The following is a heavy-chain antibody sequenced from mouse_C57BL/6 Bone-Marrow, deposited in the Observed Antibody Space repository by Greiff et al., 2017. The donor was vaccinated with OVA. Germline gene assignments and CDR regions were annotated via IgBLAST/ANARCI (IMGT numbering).Heavy chain of an antibody. Sequence: DVMLVESGEGLVKPGGSLKLSCAASGFTFSSYAMSWVRQTPEKRLEWVAYISSGGDYIYYADTVKGRFTISRDNARNTLYLQMSSLKSEDTAMYYCTRGGYYGSSMDYWGQGTSVTVSS. CDR3: TRGGYYGSSMDY. CDR2: ISSGGDYI. CDR1: GFTFSSYA. J-gene: IGHJ4*01. V-gene: IGHV5-9-1*02. D-gene: IGHD1-1*01.